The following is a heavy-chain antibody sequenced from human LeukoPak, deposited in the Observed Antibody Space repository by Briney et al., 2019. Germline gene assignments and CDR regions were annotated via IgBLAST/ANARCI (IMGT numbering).Heavy chain of an antibody. CDR3: AKDAISSLAVRRFDL. Sequence: GGSLRLSCAASGFTFSDHYMSWIRQAPGKGLEWLSYIRSSDNTIYYADSVKGRFTVSRDNSRNTLFLLMTSLRAEDSALYYCAKDAISSLAVRRFDLWGQGTLVTVSS. J-gene: IGHJ4*02. V-gene: IGHV3-11*01. CDR1: GFTFSDHY. D-gene: IGHD6-6*01. CDR2: IRSSDNTI.